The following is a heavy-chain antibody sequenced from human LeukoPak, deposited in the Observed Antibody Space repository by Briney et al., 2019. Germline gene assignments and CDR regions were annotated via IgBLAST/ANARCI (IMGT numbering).Heavy chain of an antibody. CDR2: IYYSGNT. V-gene: IGHV4-59*12. D-gene: IGHD2-15*01. J-gene: IGHJ5*02. CDR1: GGSISSY. Sequence: PSETLSLTCTVSGGSISSYWSWIRQPAGKGLEWIGTIYYSGNTYYNPSLKSRVTIPVDTSKNQFSLNLASVTAADTAVYYCAKDLGGYCGGGSCYSGRWFDPWGQGTLVTVSS. CDR3: AKDLGGYCGGGSCYSGRWFDP.